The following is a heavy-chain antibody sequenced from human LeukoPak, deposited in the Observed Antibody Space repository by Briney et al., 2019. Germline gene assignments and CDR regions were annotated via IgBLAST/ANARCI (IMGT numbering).Heavy chain of an antibody. J-gene: IGHJ4*02. CDR2: ITASSDST. D-gene: IGHD3-22*01. Sequence: PGGSLRLSCVGSGFSFSSYAMTWVRQAPGKGLEWVSTITASSDSTFYADSVKGRFTISRDNSKNTFYLQMNSLRVEDTAMYYCAKGGSGYFYTFDYWGQGTLVTASS. CDR3: AKGGSGYFYTFDY. V-gene: IGHV3-23*01. CDR1: GFSFSSYA.